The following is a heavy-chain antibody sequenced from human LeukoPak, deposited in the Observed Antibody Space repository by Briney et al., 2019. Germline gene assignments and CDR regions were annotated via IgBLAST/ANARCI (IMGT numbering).Heavy chain of an antibody. J-gene: IGHJ4*02. V-gene: IGHV3-7*01. D-gene: IGHD6-6*01. CDR2: IKQDGSEK. CDR3: VRDPLAARLIFDY. CDR1: GFIFSSHA. Sequence: GGSLRLSCAASGFIFSSHAMSWVRQAPGKGLEWVANIKQDGSEKFYVDSVKGRFTIPRDNAKNSLYLQMNSLRVEDTAVYYCVRDPLAARLIFDYWGQGTLVTVSS.